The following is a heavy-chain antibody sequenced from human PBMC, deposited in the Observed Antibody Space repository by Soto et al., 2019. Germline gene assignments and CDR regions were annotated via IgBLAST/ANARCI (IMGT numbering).Heavy chain of an antibody. V-gene: IGHV3-11*05. CDR2: ISSSSSYT. J-gene: IGHJ2*01. D-gene: IGHD6-13*01. Sequence: QVQLVESGGGLVKPGGSLRLSCAASGFTFSDYYMSWIRQAPGKGLEWVSYISSSSSYTNYADSVKGRFTISRDNAKTSLYIQMNSMRAEDTAVYYCARAVYSSSWPYFDLWGRGTLVTVSS. CDR1: GFTFSDYY. CDR3: ARAVYSSSWPYFDL.